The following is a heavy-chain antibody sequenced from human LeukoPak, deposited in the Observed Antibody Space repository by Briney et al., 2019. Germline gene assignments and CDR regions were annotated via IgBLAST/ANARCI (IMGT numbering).Heavy chain of an antibody. CDR2: ISYDGSNK. CDR3: ARETYYDFWSGFSALFHYYYYMDV. J-gene: IGHJ6*03. Sequence: GGSLRLSCAVSGFTFSSYGMHWVREAPGKGLEWVAVISYDGSNKYYADSVKGRFTSSRDNAKNSLYLQMNSLRAEDTAVYYCARETYYDFWSGFSALFHYYYYMDVGGKGTTVTVS. CDR1: GFTFSSYG. D-gene: IGHD3-3*01. V-gene: IGHV3-30*03.